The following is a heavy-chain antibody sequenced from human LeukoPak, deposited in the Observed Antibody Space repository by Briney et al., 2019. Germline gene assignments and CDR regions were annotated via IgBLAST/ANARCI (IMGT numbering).Heavy chain of an antibody. CDR1: GGSISSGNHY. CDR2: IYSAGNT. Sequence: PSETLSLTCNVSGGSISSGNHYWGYIRQPPGKGLEWIGSIYSAGNTYYNPSLKSRVIISVDTSKNQFSLKLSSVTAADTAVYYCARLSVARGGWFDPWGQGTLVTVSS. J-gene: IGHJ5*02. D-gene: IGHD5-12*01. V-gene: IGHV4-39*01. CDR3: ARLSVARGGWFDP.